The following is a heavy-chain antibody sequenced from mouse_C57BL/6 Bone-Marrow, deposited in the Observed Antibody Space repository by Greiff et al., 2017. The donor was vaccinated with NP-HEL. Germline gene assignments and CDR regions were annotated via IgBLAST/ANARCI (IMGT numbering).Heavy chain of an antibody. CDR2: ISSGSSTI. J-gene: IGHJ2*01. CDR1: GFTFSDYG. CDR3: ARPRLLYYFDY. Sequence: DVKLVESGGGLVKPGGSLKLSCAASGFTFSDYGMHWVRQAPEKGLEWVAYISSGSSTIYYADTVKGRFTISRDNAKNTLFLQMTSLRSEDTAMYYCARPRLLYYFDYWGQGTTLTVSS. V-gene: IGHV5-17*01. D-gene: IGHD1-1*01.